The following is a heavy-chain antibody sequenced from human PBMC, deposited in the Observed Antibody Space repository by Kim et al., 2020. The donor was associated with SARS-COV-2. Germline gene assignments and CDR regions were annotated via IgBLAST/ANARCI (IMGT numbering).Heavy chain of an antibody. CDR2: ISVSSSHI. J-gene: IGHJ4*02. D-gene: IGHD3-22*01. Sequence: GGSLRLSCAASGFTFSTYSMTWVRQAPGKGLEWVSSISVSSSHIYYADSVKGRFTISRDNAKNSLDLQMNSLGAEDTAVYYCARLGDTSGYYWGQGTLVTVSS. CDR1: GFTFSTYS. CDR3: ARLGDTSGYY. V-gene: IGHV3-21*01.